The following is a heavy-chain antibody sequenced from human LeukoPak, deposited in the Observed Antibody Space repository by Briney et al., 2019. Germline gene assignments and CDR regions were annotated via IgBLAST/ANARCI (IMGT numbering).Heavy chain of an antibody. CDR1: RFTFSSYV. V-gene: IGHV3-23*01. CDR2: ISGGGGST. D-gene: IGHD6-13*01. J-gene: IGHJ4*02. CDR3: AKDLIQQQLVYFDY. Sequence: GGSLRLSCAASRFTFSSYVMSWVRQAPGKGLEWVSAISGGGGSTYYADSVKGRFTISRDNSKNTLYLQMNSLRAEDTAIYYCAKDLIQQQLVYFDYWGQGTQVTVSS.